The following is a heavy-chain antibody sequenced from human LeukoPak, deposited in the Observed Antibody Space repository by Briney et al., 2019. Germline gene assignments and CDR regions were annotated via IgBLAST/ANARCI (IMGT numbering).Heavy chain of an antibody. Sequence: SQTLSLTCAVSGGSISSGGYYWSWIRQPPGKGLEWVGEINHSGSTNYNPSLKSRVTISVDTSKNQFSLKLSSVTAADTAVYYCARGLGGTAMIWGQGTLVTVSS. J-gene: IGHJ4*02. CDR3: ARGLGGTAMI. V-gene: IGHV4-30-2*01. CDR1: GGSISSGGYY. D-gene: IGHD5-18*01. CDR2: INHSGST.